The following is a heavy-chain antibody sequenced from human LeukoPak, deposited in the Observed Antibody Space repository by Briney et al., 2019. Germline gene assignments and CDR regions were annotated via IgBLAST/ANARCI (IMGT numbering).Heavy chain of an antibody. CDR1: GGTFSSYA. J-gene: IGHJ6*02. Sequence: ASVKVSCKASGGTFSSYAISWVRQAPGQGLEWMGGIIPIFGTANYAQKFQGRVTITADESTSTAYMELSSLRPEDTAVYYCARVSEPRHDIVVVPAAITWYGMDVWGQGTTVTVSS. CDR3: ARVSEPRHDIVVVPAAITWYGMDV. V-gene: IGHV1-69*01. D-gene: IGHD2-2*01. CDR2: IIPIFGTA.